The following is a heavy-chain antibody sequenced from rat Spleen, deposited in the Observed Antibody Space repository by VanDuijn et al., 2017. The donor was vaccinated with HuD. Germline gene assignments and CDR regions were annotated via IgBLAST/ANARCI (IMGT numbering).Heavy chain of an antibody. Sequence: EVQLVESGGGLVQPGRSLKLSCAASGMSFTNYDMAWVRQAPTKGLEWIASISTGGGSTYYRESVKGRFIVSRDNAKTTQYLQMDSLKAEDTATYYCVRQDTSGYSNWFAYWGQGALVTVSS. CDR2: ISTGGGST. D-gene: IGHD4-3*01. J-gene: IGHJ3*01. CDR1: GMSFTNYD. CDR3: VRQDTSGYSNWFAY. V-gene: IGHV5S13*01.